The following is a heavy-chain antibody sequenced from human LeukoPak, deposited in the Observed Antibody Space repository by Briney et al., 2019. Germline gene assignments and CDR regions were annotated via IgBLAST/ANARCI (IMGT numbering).Heavy chain of an antibody. CDR3: ARSRYQLLYYYYMDV. CDR2: IYYSGST. CDR1: GGSISNSSSY. V-gene: IGHV4-39*07. Sequence: SETLSLTCTVSGGSISNSSSYWGWIRQPPGKGLEWIGNIYYSGSTYYNPSLKSRVTISVDTSKNQFSLKLSSVTAADTAVYYCARSRYQLLYYYYMDVWGKGTTVTISS. D-gene: IGHD2-2*01. J-gene: IGHJ6*03.